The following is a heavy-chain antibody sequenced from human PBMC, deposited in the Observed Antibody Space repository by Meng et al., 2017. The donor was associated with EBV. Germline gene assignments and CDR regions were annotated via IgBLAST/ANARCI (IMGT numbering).Heavy chain of an antibody. V-gene: IGHV3-53*01. CDR2: IYNGGTT. J-gene: IGHJ4*02. Sequence: GVPGLGVPRRSRCLTCCCATSGFTTSFSYRSWVRQAPGKGFEWVSVIYNGGTTYYAASVKGRFTISRDNSKNTLSLKMNRLRAEDTAIYYCARDKCSGDCYPDYWGQGTLVTVSS. CDR3: ARDKCSGDCYPDY. D-gene: IGHD2-21*02. CDR1: GFTTSFSY.